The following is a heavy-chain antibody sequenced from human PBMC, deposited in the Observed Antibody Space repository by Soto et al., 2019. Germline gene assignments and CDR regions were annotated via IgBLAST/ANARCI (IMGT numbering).Heavy chain of an antibody. D-gene: IGHD6-13*01. J-gene: IGHJ4*02. CDR3: AREVIAAAGRYYIDY. Sequence: GGSLRLSCAASGFTFSSYPMHWVRQAPGKGLEWVAVISHDGTTKHYADSVKGRFTISRDNSKNTLYLQMSSLGAEDTAVYYCAREVIAAAGRYYIDYWGQGTLVTVSS. CDR1: GFTFSSYP. V-gene: IGHV3-30-3*01. CDR2: ISHDGTTK.